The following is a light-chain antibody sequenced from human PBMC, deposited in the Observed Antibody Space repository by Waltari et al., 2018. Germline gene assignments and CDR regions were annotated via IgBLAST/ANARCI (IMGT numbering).Light chain of an antibody. CDR2: DNN. CDR1: IPNIGNYY. J-gene: IGLJ2*01. CDR3: ATWDNSLSEVV. Sequence: QSVLTQPPSVSAAPGQKVTISSSGSIPNIGNYYVSWYHQVPAAAPKLLIYDNNKRPSGIPDRFSASKSGTSATLGITGLQIGDEADYYCATWDNSLSEVVFGGGTKLTVL. V-gene: IGLV1-51*01.